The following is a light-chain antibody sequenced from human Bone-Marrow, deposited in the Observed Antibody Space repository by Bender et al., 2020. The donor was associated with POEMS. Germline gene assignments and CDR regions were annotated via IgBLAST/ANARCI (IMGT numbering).Light chain of an antibody. CDR1: ISNIWAGFG. CDR2: ANI. CDR3: QSYERDLNGWV. J-gene: IGLJ3*02. Sequence: QSVLTQPPSVSGAPGQRVTISCTGSISNIWAGFGVHWYQHLPGTAPKLLIYANINRPSEIPDRFSGSQSGTSASLAITGLQSEDEAAYFCQSYERDLNGWVFGGGTKLTVL. V-gene: IGLV1-40*01.